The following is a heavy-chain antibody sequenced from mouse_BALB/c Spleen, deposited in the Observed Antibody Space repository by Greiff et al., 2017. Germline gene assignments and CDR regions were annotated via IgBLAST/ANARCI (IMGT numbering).Heavy chain of an antibody. J-gene: IGHJ2*01. Sequence: QVQLKESGPELVKPGASVKMSCKASGYTFTSYTMHWVKQRPGQGLEWIGYINPSSGYTNYNQKFKDKATLTADKSSSTAYMQLSSLTSEDSAVYYCARRDYGTLDYWGQGTTLTVSS. CDR3: ARRDYGTLDY. V-gene: IGHV1S26*01. CDR2: INPSSGYT. D-gene: IGHD1-1*01. CDR1: GYTFTSYT.